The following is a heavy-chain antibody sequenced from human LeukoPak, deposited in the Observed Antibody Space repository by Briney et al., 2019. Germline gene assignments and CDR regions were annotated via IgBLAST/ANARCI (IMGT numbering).Heavy chain of an antibody. CDR2: IHYSGGT. CDR3: ASYYDVLTVLNWFDP. CDR1: GGSISRSSYS. J-gene: IGHJ5*02. D-gene: IGHD3-9*01. Sequence: AETLPLTCTVSGGSISRSSYSWGWIRQPPGKGFEWIGTIHYSGGTYYNPSLKSRVTISVDTSKNHYSVRLSSVTAADTAVYYCASYYDVLTVLNWFDPWGQGTLVTVSS. V-gene: IGHV4-39*02.